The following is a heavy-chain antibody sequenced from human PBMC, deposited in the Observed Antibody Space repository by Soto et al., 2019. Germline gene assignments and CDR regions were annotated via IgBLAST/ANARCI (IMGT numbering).Heavy chain of an antibody. CDR3: AKDLTRQLAYWLDP. Sequence: ASVKVSCKASGFSFTGYYIHWLRQAPGQGLEWMGWINAHSGGTEYAQKFQGRVTLTRDTSIATAYLTLTSLTSDDTALYFCAKDLTRQLAYWLDPWGQGTLVTVSS. V-gene: IGHV1-2*02. CDR1: GFSFTGYY. J-gene: IGHJ5*02. CDR2: INAHSGGT. D-gene: IGHD6-6*01.